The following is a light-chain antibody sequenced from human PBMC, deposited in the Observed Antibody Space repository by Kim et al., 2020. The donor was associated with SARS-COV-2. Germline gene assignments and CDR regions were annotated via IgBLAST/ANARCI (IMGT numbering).Light chain of an antibody. J-gene: IGKJ1*01. CDR1: QSVLYSSNNQNY. V-gene: IGKV4-1*01. CDR2: WAS. Sequence: TINCKSSQSVLYSSNNQNYLTWYQQKPGQPPKLLIYWASTRESGVPDRFSGSGSGTDFTLTISSLQAEDVAVYYCQQYYSTPVTFGQGTKVDIK. CDR3: QQYYSTPVT.